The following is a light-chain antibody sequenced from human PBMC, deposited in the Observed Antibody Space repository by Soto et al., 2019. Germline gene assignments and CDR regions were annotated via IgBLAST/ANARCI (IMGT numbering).Light chain of an antibody. Sequence: MTQSPATLSVSPGERATLSCRASQSVSRNLAWYQQKPGKAPKLLIYDASSLESGVPSRFSGSGSGTEFTLTISSLQPDDFATYYCQQYNSYSLTFGGGTKVDIK. V-gene: IGKV1-5*01. CDR1: QSVSRN. CDR3: QQYNSYSLT. J-gene: IGKJ4*01. CDR2: DAS.